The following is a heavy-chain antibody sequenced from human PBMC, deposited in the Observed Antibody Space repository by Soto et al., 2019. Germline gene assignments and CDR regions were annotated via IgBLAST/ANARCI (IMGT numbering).Heavy chain of an antibody. Sequence: GGSLRLSCAASGFTFNSYAMSWVRQAPGKGLEWVSAISGSAISTYYADSVKGRFTISRDNSKNSLYLQMNSLRAEDTAVYYCAKGLCASTTCYIGYWGQGALVTVSS. CDR2: ISGSAIST. J-gene: IGHJ4*02. V-gene: IGHV3-23*01. CDR1: GFTFNSYA. CDR3: AKGLCASTTCYIGY. D-gene: IGHD2-2*02.